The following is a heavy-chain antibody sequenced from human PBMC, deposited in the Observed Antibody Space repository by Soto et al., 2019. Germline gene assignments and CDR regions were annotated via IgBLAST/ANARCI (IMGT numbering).Heavy chain of an antibody. CDR1: GFTFSSYA. D-gene: IGHD6-13*01. V-gene: IGHV3-30-3*01. J-gene: IGHJ4*02. CDR3: AREGRLGAAAGTPDY. Sequence: QVQLVESGGGVVQPGRSLRLSCAASGFTFSSYAMHWVRQAPGKGLEWVAVISYDGSNKYYADSVKGRFTISRDNSKNMLYLQMNSLRAEDTAVYYCAREGRLGAAAGTPDYWGQGTLVTVSS. CDR2: ISYDGSNK.